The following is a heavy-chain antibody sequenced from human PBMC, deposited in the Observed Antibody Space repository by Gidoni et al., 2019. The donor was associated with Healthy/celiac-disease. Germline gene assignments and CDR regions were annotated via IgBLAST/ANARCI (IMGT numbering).Heavy chain of an antibody. Sequence: GKGLEWIGYIYYSGSTNYNPSLKSRVTISVDTSKNQFSLKLSSVTAADTAVYYCARGSITMVQWGAFDIWGQGTMVTVSS. CDR2: IYYSGST. J-gene: IGHJ3*02. CDR3: ARGSITMVQWGAFDI. D-gene: IGHD3-10*01. V-gene: IGHV4-59*01.